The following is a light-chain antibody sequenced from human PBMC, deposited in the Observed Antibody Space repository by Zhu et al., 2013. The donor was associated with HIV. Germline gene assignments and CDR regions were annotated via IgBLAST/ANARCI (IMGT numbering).Light chain of an antibody. CDR2: AAS. CDR1: QDIGNY. Sequence: IEMTQSPSSLSASVGDRVTITCRASQDIGNYLVWFQQKPGKAPKRLIYAASNLQSGVPSRFSGSGSGTEFSLTIGSLQPEDSATYSCLQHGHYPWTFGQGTTVEVK. J-gene: IGKJ1*01. V-gene: IGKV1-17*03. CDR3: LQHGHYPWT.